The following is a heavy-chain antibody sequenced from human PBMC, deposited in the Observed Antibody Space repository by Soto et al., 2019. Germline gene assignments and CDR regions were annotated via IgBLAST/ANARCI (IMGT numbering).Heavy chain of an antibody. V-gene: IGHV3-23*01. D-gene: IGHD3-3*01. CDR2: ISGSGGST. CDR1: GFTFSSYA. J-gene: IGHJ4*02. CDR3: AGNYYDFWSGPFDY. Sequence: GGSLRLSCAASGFTFSSYAMSWVRQAPGKGLEWVSAISGSGGSTYYADSVKGRFTISRDNSKNTLYLQMNSLRAEDTAVYYCAGNYYDFWSGPFDYWGQGTLVTVSS.